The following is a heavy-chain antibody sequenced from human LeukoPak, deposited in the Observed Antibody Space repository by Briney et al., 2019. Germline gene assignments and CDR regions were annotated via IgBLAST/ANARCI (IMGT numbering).Heavy chain of an antibody. CDR1: GYTFTTYG. D-gene: IGHD1-1*01. Sequence: GASVKVSCKASGYTFTTYGISWVRQAPGQGLEWMGWISAYNGNTNYAQKLQGRVTMTTDTSTSTAHMELRSLRSDDTAVYYCARRVLEGEFDYWGQGTLVTVSS. J-gene: IGHJ4*02. CDR3: ARRVLEGEFDY. V-gene: IGHV1-18*01. CDR2: ISAYNGNT.